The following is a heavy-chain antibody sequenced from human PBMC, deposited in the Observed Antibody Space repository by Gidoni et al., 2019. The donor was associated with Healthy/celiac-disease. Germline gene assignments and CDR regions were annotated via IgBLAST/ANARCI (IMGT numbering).Heavy chain of an antibody. CDR1: GFTFSSYA. CDR2: ISGSCGST. D-gene: IGHD6-19*01. J-gene: IGHJ4*02. Sequence: EVQLLEYGGGLVQPGGSLRLSCATSGFTFSSYAMSWVRQAPGKGLEWVSAISGSCGSTYYADSVKGRFTISRDNSKNTLYLQMNSLRAEDTAVYYCAKVGDGWDFDYWGQGTLVTVSS. CDR3: AKVGDGWDFDY. V-gene: IGHV3-23*01.